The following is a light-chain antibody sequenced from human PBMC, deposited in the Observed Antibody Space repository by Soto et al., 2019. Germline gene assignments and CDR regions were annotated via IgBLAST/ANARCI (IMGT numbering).Light chain of an antibody. J-gene: IGLJ2*01. V-gene: IGLV2-14*01. CDR1: SSDVGGYDY. CDR2: DVS. CDR3: SSYASSITLV. Sequence: QSVLTQPASVSGSPGQSITISCTGTSSDVGGYDYVSWYQQHPGKAPKLLIFDVSKRPSGVSYRFSGSKSGNTASLTISGLQAEDEADYYCSSYASSITLVFGGGTKPTVL.